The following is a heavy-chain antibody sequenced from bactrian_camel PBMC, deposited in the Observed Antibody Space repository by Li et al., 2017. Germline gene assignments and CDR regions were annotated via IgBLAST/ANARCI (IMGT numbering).Heavy chain of an antibody. Sequence: QLVESGGGLVQPGGSLRLSCAASGVTFDTYFMAWFRQAEGKEREGVAAIDDDGKVTYADSVKGRFTISKDNAQNTLYLQMNDLKPEDSAMYYCATGWACTERTDINVWGQGTQVTVS. CDR1: GVTFDTYF. V-gene: IGHV3S6*01. CDR2: IDDDGKVT. CDR3: ATGWACTERTDINV. D-gene: IGHD3*01. J-gene: IGHJ4*01.